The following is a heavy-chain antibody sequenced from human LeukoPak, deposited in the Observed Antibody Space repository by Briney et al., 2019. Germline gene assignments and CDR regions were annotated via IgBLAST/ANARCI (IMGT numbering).Heavy chain of an antibody. CDR2: IYPADSDT. D-gene: IGHD1-26*01. V-gene: IGHV5-51*01. CDR3: ARHPRSLFNWFDP. J-gene: IGHJ5*02. CDR1: GYSFANYW. Sequence: GESLQISCKGSGYSFANYWIGWVRPMPGKGLEWMGIIYPADSDTRYSPSFQGQVTISADKSISTAYLQWSSLKASDTAMYYCARHPRSLFNWFDPWGQGTLVTVSS.